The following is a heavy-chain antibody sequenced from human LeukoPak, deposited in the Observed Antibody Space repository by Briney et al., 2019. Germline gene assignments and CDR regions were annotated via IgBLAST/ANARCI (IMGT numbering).Heavy chain of an antibody. V-gene: IGHV4-59*08. CDR1: GGSISSYY. J-gene: IGHJ4*02. Sequence: PSETLSLACTVSGGSISSYYWSWIRQPPEKGLEWIGYIYYSGSTNYNPSLKSRVTISVDTSKNQFSLKPSSVTAADTAVYYCARQVERLLLFDYWGQGTLVTVSS. D-gene: IGHD3-22*01. CDR2: IYYSGST. CDR3: ARQVERLLLFDY.